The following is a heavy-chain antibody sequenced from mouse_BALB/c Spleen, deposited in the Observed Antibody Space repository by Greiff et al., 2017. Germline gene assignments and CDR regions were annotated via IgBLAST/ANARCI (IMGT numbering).Heavy chain of an antibody. CDR3: ARSSPYDGYYYYAMDY. D-gene: IGHD2-3*01. CDR2: IDPANGNT. J-gene: IGHJ4*01. V-gene: IGHV14-3*02. CDR1: GFNIKDTY. Sequence: EVQLVESGAELVKPGASVMLSCTASGFNIKDTYMHWVKQRPEQGLEWIGRIDPANGNTKYDPKFQGKATITADTSSNTAYLQLSSLTSEDTAVYYCARSSPYDGYYYYAMDYWGQGTSVTVSS.